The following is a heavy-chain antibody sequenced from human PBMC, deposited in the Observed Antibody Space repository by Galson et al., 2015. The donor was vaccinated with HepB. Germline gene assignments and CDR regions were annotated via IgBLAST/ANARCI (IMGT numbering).Heavy chain of an antibody. CDR1: GGSFSGYY. V-gene: IGHV4-34*01. CDR3: ARFSHRRFDY. J-gene: IGHJ4*02. Sequence: ETLSLTCAVYGGSFSGYYWSWIRQPPGKGLEWIGEINHSGSTNYNPSLKSRVTISVDTSKNQFSLKLSSVTAADTAVYYCARFSHRRFDYWGQGTLVTVSS. CDR2: INHSGST. D-gene: IGHD2-21*01.